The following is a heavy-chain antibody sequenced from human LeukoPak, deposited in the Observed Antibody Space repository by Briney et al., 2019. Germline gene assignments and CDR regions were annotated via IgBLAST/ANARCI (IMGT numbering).Heavy chain of an antibody. CDR2: ICTSGST. CDR1: GGSISTYC. CDR3: ARISLTGYAPISGYFDY. Sequence: PSETLSLTCTVSGGSISTYCWSWIRQPAGKGLEWIGHICTSGSTNYNPSLKSRVTMSVDTSNNEFSLKLNSVTAADTAVYYCARISLTGYAPISGYFDYWGQGTLVTVSS. D-gene: IGHD3-9*01. V-gene: IGHV4-4*07. J-gene: IGHJ4*02.